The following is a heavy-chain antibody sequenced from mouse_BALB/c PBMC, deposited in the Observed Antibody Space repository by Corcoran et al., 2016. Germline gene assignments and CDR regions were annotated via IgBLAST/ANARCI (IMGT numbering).Heavy chain of an antibody. J-gene: IGHJ2*01. CDR1: GYTFTSYV. D-gene: IGHD1-1*01. V-gene: IGHV1S136*01. CDR3: ANYGSSYYFDY. Sequence: VQLQLSGPELVKPGASVKMSCKASGYTFTSYVMHWVKQKPGQGLEWIGYINPYNDGTKYNEKFKGKATLTSDKSSSTAYMELSSLTSEDSAVYYCANYGSSYYFDYWGQGTTLTVSS. CDR2: INPYNDGT.